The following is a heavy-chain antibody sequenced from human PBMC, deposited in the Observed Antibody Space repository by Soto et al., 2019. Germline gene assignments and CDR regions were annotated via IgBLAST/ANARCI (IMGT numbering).Heavy chain of an antibody. CDR2: IWYDGINK. J-gene: IGHJ6*02. CDR1: GFTFSNNG. D-gene: IGHD2-15*01. CDR3: ARDRAQMVDGVDV. Sequence: QVQLVESGGGVVQPGRSLRLSCAASGFTFSNNGMHWVRQAPGKGLEWVAVIWYDGINKYYADSVKWRFIISRDNPKNTVYLQMNSLRAEDTAVYYCARDRAQMVDGVDVWGQGTAVTVSS. V-gene: IGHV3-33*01.